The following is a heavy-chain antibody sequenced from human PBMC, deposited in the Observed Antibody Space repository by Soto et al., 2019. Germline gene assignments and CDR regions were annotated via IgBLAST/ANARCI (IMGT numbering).Heavy chain of an antibody. CDR2: INHSGST. CDR3: AREREDGYNLYYYYYGMDV. V-gene: IGHV4-39*07. D-gene: IGHD5-12*01. Sequence: PSETLSLTCTVSGGSISSGGYYWSWIRQPPGKGLEWIGEINHSGSTNYNPSLKSRVTISVDTSKNQFSLKLSSVTAADTAVYYCAREREDGYNLYYYYYGMDVWGQGTTVTVSS. J-gene: IGHJ6*02. CDR1: GGSISSGGYY.